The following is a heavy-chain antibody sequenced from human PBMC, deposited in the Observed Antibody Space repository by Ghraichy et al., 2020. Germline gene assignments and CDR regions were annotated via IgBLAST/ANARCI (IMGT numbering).Heavy chain of an antibody. V-gene: IGHV3-33*01. CDR3: ARDQKTTALDY. CDR2: IWYDGSNK. D-gene: IGHD4-17*01. J-gene: IGHJ4*02. Sequence: GKSLNISCAASGFAFRGYAMHWVRQAPGKGLDWLAVIWYDGSNKYYGDSVEGRFTISRDNSKNTLHLQMNSLRAEDTAVYYCARDQKTTALDYWGQGTLVTVSS. CDR1: GFAFRGYA.